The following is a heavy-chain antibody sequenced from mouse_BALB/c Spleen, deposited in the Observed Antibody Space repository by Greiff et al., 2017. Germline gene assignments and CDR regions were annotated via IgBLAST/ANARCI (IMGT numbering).Heavy chain of an antibody. D-gene: IGHD1-2*01. CDR3: ARHTATGLVGAMDD. V-gene: IGHV5-2*01. Sequence: EVKLMESGGGLVQPGESLKLSCESNEYEFPSHDMSWVRTTPEKRLELVAAINSDGGSTYYPDTMERRFIISRDNTKKTLYLQMSSLRSEDTALYYCARHTATGLVGAMDDWGQGTSVTVSS. J-gene: IGHJ4*01. CDR2: INSDGGST. CDR1: EYEFPSHD.